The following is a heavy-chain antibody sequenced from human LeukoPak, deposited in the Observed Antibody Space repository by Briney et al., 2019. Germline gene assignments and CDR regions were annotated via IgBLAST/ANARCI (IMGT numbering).Heavy chain of an antibody. Sequence: VGSLRLSCAVSGFTFSSYAMNWGRQAPGKGLEWVSAISGGGASTYYTDPAKGRFTIYRDNSKNTLYLQMNSLRAEDPAVYTCAKVAVGGTARGGHDFWGQGTLVTVSS. CDR3: AKVAVGGTARGGHDF. J-gene: IGHJ4*02. D-gene: IGHD1-26*01. CDR1: GFTFSSYA. CDR2: ISGGGAST. V-gene: IGHV3-23*01.